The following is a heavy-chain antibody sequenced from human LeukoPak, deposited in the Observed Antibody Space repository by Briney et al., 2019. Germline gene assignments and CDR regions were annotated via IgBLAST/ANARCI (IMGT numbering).Heavy chain of an antibody. CDR3: ARVFDSGSQAYFYYMDV. D-gene: IGHD3-10*01. CDR1: GGSISSSNW. V-gene: IGHV4-4*02. Sequence: SETLSLTCAVSGGSISSSNWWSWVRQPPGKGLEWIGEIYHSGSTNYNPSLKSRVTISVDKSKNQFSLKLSSVTAADTAVYYCARVFDSGSQAYFYYMDVWGKGTTVTIFS. CDR2: IYHSGST. J-gene: IGHJ6*03.